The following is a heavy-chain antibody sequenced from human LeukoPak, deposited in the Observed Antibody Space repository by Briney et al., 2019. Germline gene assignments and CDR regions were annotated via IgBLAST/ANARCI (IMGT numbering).Heavy chain of an antibody. J-gene: IGHJ4*02. V-gene: IGHV3-13*01. D-gene: IGHD1-1*01. CDR2: IGTAGDT. CDR3: ARVAKERVGGVYYFDY. CDR1: GFTFSDYD. Sequence: GGSLRLSCAASGFTFSDYDMHWLPQATGKGLEWVSAIGTAGDTYYTGSVKGRFTISRENAKNSLYLQMNSLRAGDTAVYYCARVAKERVGGVYYFDYWGQGTLVTVSS.